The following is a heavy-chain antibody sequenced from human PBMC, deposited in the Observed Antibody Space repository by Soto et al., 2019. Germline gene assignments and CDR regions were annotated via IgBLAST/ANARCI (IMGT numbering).Heavy chain of an antibody. Sequence: ASLKVACKASGYTFTSYYMHWVRQAPGQGLEWMGIINPSGGSTSYAQKFQGRVTMTRDTSTSTVYMELSSLRSEDTAVYYCARDYVYSGAGYYYYMDILGKETTVTVSS. CDR3: ARDYVYSGAGYYYYMDI. D-gene: IGHD4-4*01. CDR1: GYTFTSYY. CDR2: INPSGGST. J-gene: IGHJ6*03. V-gene: IGHV1-46*03.